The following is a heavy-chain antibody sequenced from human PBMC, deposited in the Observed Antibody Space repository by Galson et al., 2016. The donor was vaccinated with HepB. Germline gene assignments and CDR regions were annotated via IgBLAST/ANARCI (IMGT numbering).Heavy chain of an antibody. D-gene: IGHD3-10*01. CDR2: INPSGGST. Sequence: SVKVSCKASGYTFTSYYMHWVRQAPGQGLEWMGIINPSGGSTSYAQKFQGRVTMTRDTSTSTVYMEQSSLRSEDTAVYYCARGGYYGSGHYYGMDVWGQGTTVTVSS. V-gene: IGHV1-46*01. CDR3: ARGGYYGSGHYYGMDV. CDR1: GYTFTSYY. J-gene: IGHJ6*02.